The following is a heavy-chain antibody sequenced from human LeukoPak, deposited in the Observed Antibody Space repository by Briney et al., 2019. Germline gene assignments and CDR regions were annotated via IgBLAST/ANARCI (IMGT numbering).Heavy chain of an antibody. CDR1: RGSTSSYY. Sequence: PSETLSPTRTVSRGSTSSYYCSWVPQPAGKGLEGSGRIYTSGRTNYNPSLKSRVTMSVDTSKNQFSLKLSSVTAADTAVYYCARDFSVVVPAAIDNWFDPWGQGTLVTVSS. V-gene: IGHV4-4*07. J-gene: IGHJ5*02. D-gene: IGHD2-2*02. CDR3: ARDFSVVVPAAIDNWFDP. CDR2: IYTSGRT.